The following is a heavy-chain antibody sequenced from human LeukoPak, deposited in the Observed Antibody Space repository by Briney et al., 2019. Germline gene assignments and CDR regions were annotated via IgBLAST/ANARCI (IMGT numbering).Heavy chain of an antibody. CDR2: IGTAGGT. CDR3: ARVRWGSALDY. J-gene: IGHJ4*02. V-gene: IGHV3-13*01. D-gene: IGHD3-16*01. Sequence: GGSLRLSCAASGFTFSSYDMHWVRQATGKGLEWVSAIGTAGGTYYPGSVKGRFTISRENAKNSLYLQMNSLRAGDMAVYYCARVRWGSALDYWGQGTLVTVSS. CDR1: GFTFSSYD.